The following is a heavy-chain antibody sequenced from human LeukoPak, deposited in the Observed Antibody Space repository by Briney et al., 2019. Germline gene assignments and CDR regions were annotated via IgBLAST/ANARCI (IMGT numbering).Heavy chain of an antibody. CDR2: INHSGST. J-gene: IGHJ5*02. Sequence: KPSETLSLTCTVSGGSISSYYWSWIRQPPGKGLEWIGEINHSGSTNYNPSLKSRVTISVDTSKNQFSLKLSSVTAADTAVYYCARGSAITMVRGVIRRWFDPWGQGTLVTVSS. CDR1: GGSISSYY. V-gene: IGHV4-34*01. CDR3: ARGSAITMVRGVIRRWFDP. D-gene: IGHD3-10*01.